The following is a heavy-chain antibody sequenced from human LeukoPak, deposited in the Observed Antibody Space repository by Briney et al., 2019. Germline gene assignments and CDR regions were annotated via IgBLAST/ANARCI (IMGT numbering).Heavy chain of an antibody. D-gene: IGHD6-6*01. J-gene: IGHJ4*02. CDR2: IYYSGST. CDR3: ARDPAGSSSRHASYFDY. Sequence: SETLSLTCTVSGGSISSYYWSWIRQPPGKGLEGIGYIYYSGSTNYNPSLKSRVTISVDTSKNQFSLKLSSVTAADTAVYYCARDPAGSSSRHASYFDYWGQGTLVTVSS. V-gene: IGHV4-59*01. CDR1: GGSISSYY.